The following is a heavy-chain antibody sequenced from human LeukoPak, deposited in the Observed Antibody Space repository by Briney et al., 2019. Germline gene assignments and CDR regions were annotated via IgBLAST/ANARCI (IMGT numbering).Heavy chain of an antibody. Sequence: PSETLSLTCTVSGGSISSGSYYWSWIRQPAGKGLEWIGRIYTSGSTNYNPSLKSRVTISVDTSKNQFSLKLSSVTAADTAVYYCAREGTIAARPGGGFDYWGQGTLVTVSS. CDR2: IYTSGST. V-gene: IGHV4-61*02. J-gene: IGHJ4*02. D-gene: IGHD6-6*01. CDR1: GGSISSGSYY. CDR3: AREGTIAARPGGGFDY.